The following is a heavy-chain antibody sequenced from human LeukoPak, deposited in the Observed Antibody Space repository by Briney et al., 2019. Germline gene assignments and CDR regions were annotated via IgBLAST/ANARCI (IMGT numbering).Heavy chain of an antibody. D-gene: IGHD6-13*01. Sequence: SETLSLTCAVYGGSFSGYCWSWIRQPPGKGLEWIGEINHSGSTNYNPSLKSRVTISVDTSKNQFSLKLSSVTAADTAVYYCARGQQLGRDFDYWGQGTLVTVSS. V-gene: IGHV4-34*01. CDR3: ARGQQLGRDFDY. CDR2: INHSGST. J-gene: IGHJ4*02. CDR1: GGSFSGYC.